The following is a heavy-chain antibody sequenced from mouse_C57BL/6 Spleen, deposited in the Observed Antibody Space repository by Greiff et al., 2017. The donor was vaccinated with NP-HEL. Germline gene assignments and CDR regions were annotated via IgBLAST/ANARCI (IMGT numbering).Heavy chain of an antibody. Sequence: VQLHQPGAELVKPGASVKLSCKASGYTFTSYWMHWVQQRPGQGLEWIGMIHPNSGSTNYNEKFKSKATLTVDKSSSTAYMQLSSLTSEDSAVYDCAHYGYDVGGRSMDYWGQGTSVTVSS. V-gene: IGHV1-64*01. CDR2: IHPNSGST. CDR3: AHYGYDVGGRSMDY. CDR1: GYTFTSYW. J-gene: IGHJ4*01. D-gene: IGHD2-2*01.